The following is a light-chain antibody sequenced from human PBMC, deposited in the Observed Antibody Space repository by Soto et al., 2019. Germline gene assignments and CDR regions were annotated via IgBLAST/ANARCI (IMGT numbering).Light chain of an antibody. CDR2: EVT. V-gene: IGLV2-14*01. Sequence: QSALTQPASVSGSPGQSITISCTGTNSDVGGYNYVSWYQQHPGKAPQLMIFEVTNRPSGVSDRFSGSKSGTTASLTISGLQAEDEADYYCSSIISSNTLVFGGGTKLTVL. CDR1: NSDVGGYNY. CDR3: SSIISSNTLV. J-gene: IGLJ2*01.